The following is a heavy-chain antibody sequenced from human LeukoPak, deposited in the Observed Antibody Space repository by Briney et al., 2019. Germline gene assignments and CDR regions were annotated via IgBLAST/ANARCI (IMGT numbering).Heavy chain of an antibody. J-gene: IGHJ3*02. CDR3: ARDRGSMVGAFDI. D-gene: IGHD2-2*01. CDR2: IYHSGST. V-gene: IGHV4-38-2*02. CDR1: GYSISSGYY. Sequence: SEAPSLTCTVSGYSISSGYYWGWIRQPPGKGLEWIGSIYHSGSTYYNPSLKSRVTISVDTSKNQFSLKLSSVTAADTAVYYCARDRGSMVGAFDIWGQGTMVTVSS.